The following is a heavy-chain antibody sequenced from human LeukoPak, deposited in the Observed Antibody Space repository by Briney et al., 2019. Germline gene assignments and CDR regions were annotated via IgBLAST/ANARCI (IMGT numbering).Heavy chain of an antibody. CDR1: GLTYSSLA. V-gene: IGHV3-30-3*01. D-gene: IGHD2-8*01. Sequence: GGPLRLSCAASGLTYSSLAMHWVRQAPGKGLEWVAVISYDGSNKYYADSVKGRFTISRDTSKNTVYLQMNGLRAEDTAVYYCARGLMVEEFDYWGQGTLVTVSS. CDR3: ARGLMVEEFDY. J-gene: IGHJ4*02. CDR2: ISYDGSNK.